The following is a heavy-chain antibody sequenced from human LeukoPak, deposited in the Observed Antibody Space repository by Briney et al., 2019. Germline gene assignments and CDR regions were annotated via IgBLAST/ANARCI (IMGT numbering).Heavy chain of an antibody. Sequence: SVKVSCKASGGTFSSYAISWVRQAPGQGLEWMGGIIPIFGTANYAQKFQGRVTITADESTSTAYMELSSLRSEDTAVYYCARDRSDSLPNHRHNYYGSGSYICWGQGTLVTVSS. CDR3: ARDRSDSLPNHRHNYYGSGSYIC. J-gene: IGHJ4*02. V-gene: IGHV1-69*13. CDR1: GGTFSSYA. CDR2: IIPIFGTA. D-gene: IGHD3-10*01.